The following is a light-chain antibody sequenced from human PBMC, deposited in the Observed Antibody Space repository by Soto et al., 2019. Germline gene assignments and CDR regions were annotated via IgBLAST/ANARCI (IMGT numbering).Light chain of an antibody. CDR1: SSDVGAYNY. CDR3: LSYTTSGTYL. V-gene: IGLV2-14*01. J-gene: IGLJ1*01. Sequence: QSALTQPASVSGSTGQSITISCTGTSSDVGAYNYVSWYQQYPDKAPKVMIYDVSNRPSGVSNRFSGSKSGNTASLTISGLQAEDDADYYCLSYTTSGTYLFGTGTKLTVL. CDR2: DVS.